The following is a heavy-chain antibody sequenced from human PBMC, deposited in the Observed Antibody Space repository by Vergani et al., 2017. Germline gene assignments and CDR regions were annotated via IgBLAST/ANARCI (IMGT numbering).Heavy chain of an antibody. V-gene: IGHV3-11*01. CDR3: ARARAPFWSGSLGY. Sequence: QVQLVESGGGLVKPGGSLRLSCAASGFTFSDYYMNWIRQAPGKGLEWVSYISSTGTTIYYADSVKGRFTISRDNTKNSLYLEMNNLRAEDTAVYYCARARAPFWSGSLGYWGQGTLVTVSS. J-gene: IGHJ4*02. D-gene: IGHD3-3*01. CDR1: GFTFSDYY. CDR2: ISSTGTTI.